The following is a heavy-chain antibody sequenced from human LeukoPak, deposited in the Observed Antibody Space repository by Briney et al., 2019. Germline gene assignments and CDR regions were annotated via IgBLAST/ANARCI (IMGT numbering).Heavy chain of an antibody. V-gene: IGHV4-34*01. CDR1: GGSFSGYY. Sequence: PSETLSLTCAVYGGSFSGYYWSWIRQPPGKGLEWIGEINHSGSTNYNPSLKSRVTISVDTSKNQFSLRLSSVTAADTAVYYCARYYYDFWSGYSTPLDYWGQGTLVTVSS. CDR3: ARYYYDFWSGYSTPLDY. CDR2: INHSGST. J-gene: IGHJ4*02. D-gene: IGHD3-3*01.